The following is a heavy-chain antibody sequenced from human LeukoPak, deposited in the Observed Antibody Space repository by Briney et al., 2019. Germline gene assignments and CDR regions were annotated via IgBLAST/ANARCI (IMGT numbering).Heavy chain of an antibody. CDR3: ARAYYDISGYYHFDS. CDR2: ITGGSGDI. Sequence: GRSLRLSCAASGFTFTSYTMNWVRQAPGKGLEWVSYITGGSGDIFYADSVRGRFTTSRDNAKNSLFLQMNSLRDEDTAVYYCARAYYDISGYYHFDSWGQGTLVTVSS. V-gene: IGHV3-48*02. D-gene: IGHD3-22*01. CDR1: GFTFTSYT. J-gene: IGHJ4*02.